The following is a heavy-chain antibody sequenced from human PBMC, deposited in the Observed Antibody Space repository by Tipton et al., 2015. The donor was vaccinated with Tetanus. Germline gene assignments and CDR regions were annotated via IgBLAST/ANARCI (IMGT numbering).Heavy chain of an antibody. CDR1: GYTFTGYY. V-gene: IGHV1-2*02. CDR2: IDPNSGGT. D-gene: IGHD3-22*01. J-gene: IGHJ6*02. CDR3: ARDRGDYIYYGMDV. Sequence: QVQLVQSGAEMKKPGASVKVSCKASGYTFTGYYIYWVRQAPGQGLEWMGWIDPNSGGTVYAQKFQGRATMTRDTSISTAYMELRSLRFDDTAVYYCARDRGDYIYYGMDVWGPGTTVTVS.